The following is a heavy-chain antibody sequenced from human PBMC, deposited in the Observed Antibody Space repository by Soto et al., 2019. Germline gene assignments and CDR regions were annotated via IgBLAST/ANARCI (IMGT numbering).Heavy chain of an antibody. J-gene: IGHJ6*02. CDR1: GGSFSSYS. D-gene: IGHD2-8*01. V-gene: IGHV1-69*02. CDR2: TIPLLNIA. CDR3: AKNGQPPYYYYGMDV. Sequence: SVKVSCKASGGSFSSYSISWVRQAPGQGLEWMGRTIPLLNIANYAQKFQGRVTMTIDTSTSTAYMELRSLTSDDTAVYYCAKNGQPPYYYYGMDVWGQGTTVTVSS.